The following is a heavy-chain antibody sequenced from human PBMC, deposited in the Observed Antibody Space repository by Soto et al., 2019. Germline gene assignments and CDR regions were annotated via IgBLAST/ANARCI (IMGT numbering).Heavy chain of an antibody. CDR1: GFTFSSYA. CDR3: ARDPIAVAGPYYYYGTDV. CDR2: ISYDGSNK. V-gene: IGHV3-30-3*01. Sequence: GGSLRLSCAASGFTFSSYAMHWVRQAPGKGLEWVAVISYDGSNKYYADSVKGRFTISRDNSKNTLYLQMNSLRAEDTAVYYCARDPIAVAGPYYYYGTDVWGQGTTVTVSS. J-gene: IGHJ6*02. D-gene: IGHD6-19*01.